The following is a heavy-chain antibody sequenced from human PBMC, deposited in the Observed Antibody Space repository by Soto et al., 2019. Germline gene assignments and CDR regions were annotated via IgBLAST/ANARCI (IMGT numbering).Heavy chain of an antibody. CDR2: ISAYNGNT. D-gene: IGHD2-2*01. V-gene: IGHV1-18*01. CDR1: GYTFTSYG. Sequence: QVQLVQSGAEVKKPGASVKVSCKASGYTFTSYGISWVRQAPGQGLEWMGWISAYNGNTNYAQKLQGRVTRSTDTAPSTAYRELRSLRSDDTAVYYCARDVAPYCSSTSCRSNYWGQGTLVTVSS. CDR3: ARDVAPYCSSTSCRSNY. J-gene: IGHJ4*02.